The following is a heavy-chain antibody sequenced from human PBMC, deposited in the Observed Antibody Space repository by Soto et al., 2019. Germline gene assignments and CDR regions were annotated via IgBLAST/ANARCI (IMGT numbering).Heavy chain of an antibody. CDR3: ARSPGYCSGGSCYSRYYYDGMHV. D-gene: IGHD2-15*01. Sequence: GASVKVSCKASGGTFSSYAISWVRQAPGEGLEWMGGIIPIFVTANYAQKFQGRGTITADESTSTAYMELSSLISEDAAVYYCARSPGYCSGGSCYSRYYYDGMHVWGQGTTVTVSS. CDR2: IIPIFVTA. CDR1: GGTFSSYA. J-gene: IGHJ6*02. V-gene: IGHV1-69*13.